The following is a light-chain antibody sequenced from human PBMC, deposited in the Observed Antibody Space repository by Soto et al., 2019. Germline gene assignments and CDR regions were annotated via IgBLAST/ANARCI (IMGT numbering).Light chain of an antibody. V-gene: IGLV1-40*01. J-gene: IGLJ2*01. CDR1: NSNIGAGYD. CDR3: QSFDSSLSGSL. CDR2: GDN. Sequence: QAVVTQPPSVSGDPGQTVTITCTGSNSNIGAGYDVHWYQQLPGAAPKVLIFGDNKRPSGVPDRFSGSKSGSSASLAITGLQAEDEADYYCQSFDSSLSGSLFGGGTKVTVL.